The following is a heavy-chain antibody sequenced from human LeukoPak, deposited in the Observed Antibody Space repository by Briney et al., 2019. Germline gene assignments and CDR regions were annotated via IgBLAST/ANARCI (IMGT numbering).Heavy chain of an antibody. V-gene: IGHV4-30-2*01. CDR3: ARGGSSGYYLPSLYWYFDL. J-gene: IGHJ2*01. CDR1: GGSISSGGYS. CDR2: IYHSGST. Sequence: KPSETLSLTCAVSGGSISSGGYSWSWIRQPPGKGLEWIGYIYHSGSTYYNPSLKSRVTISVDRSKNQFSLKLSSVTAADTAVYYCARGGSSGYYLPSLYWYFDLWGRGTLVTVSS. D-gene: IGHD3-22*01.